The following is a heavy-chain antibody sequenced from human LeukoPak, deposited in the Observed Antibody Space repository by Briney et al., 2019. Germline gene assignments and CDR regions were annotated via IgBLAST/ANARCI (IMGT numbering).Heavy chain of an antibody. CDR3: ARSRFICSSTSCYRNYMDV. J-gene: IGHJ6*03. V-gene: IGHV3-30-3*01. CDR1: GFTFNNFI. Sequence: PGGSLRLSCAASGFTFNNFIMHWVRQAPGKGLEWVAVISYDGSNKYYADSVKGRFTISRDNSKNTLYLQVNSLRAEDTAVYYCARSRFICSSTSCYRNYMDVWGKGTTVTVSS. D-gene: IGHD2-2*02. CDR2: ISYDGSNK.